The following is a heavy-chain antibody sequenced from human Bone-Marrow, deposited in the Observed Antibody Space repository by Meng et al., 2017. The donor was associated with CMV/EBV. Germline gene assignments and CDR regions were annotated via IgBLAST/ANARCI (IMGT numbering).Heavy chain of an antibody. D-gene: IGHD6-13*01. CDR1: GGSISSSSYY. Sequence: SETLSLTFTVSGGSISSSSYYWGWIRQPPGKGLEWIGSIYYSGSTYYNPSLKSRVTISVDTSKNQFSLKLSPVTAADTAVYYCARASELEQHIGHYFDYWGQGTLVTVSS. CDR3: ARASELEQHIGHYFDY. V-gene: IGHV4-39*07. J-gene: IGHJ4*02. CDR2: IYYSGST.